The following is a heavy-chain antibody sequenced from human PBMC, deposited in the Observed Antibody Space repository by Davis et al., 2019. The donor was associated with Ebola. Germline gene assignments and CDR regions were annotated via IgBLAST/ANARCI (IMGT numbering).Heavy chain of an antibody. CDR2: IHYRGNT. D-gene: IGHD2-2*01. J-gene: IGHJ5*02. Sequence: SETLSLTCTVSGYSISRSDWWGWIRQSPGKGLEWIGYIHYRGNTQNNPSLQSRVTMTVDTSKNQFSLNLKSVTAFDSAIYYCARAVGPCSTSSCLTWFGPWGQGLVVTVSS. CDR1: GYSISRSDW. V-gene: IGHV4-28*06. CDR3: ARAVGPCSTSSCLTWFGP.